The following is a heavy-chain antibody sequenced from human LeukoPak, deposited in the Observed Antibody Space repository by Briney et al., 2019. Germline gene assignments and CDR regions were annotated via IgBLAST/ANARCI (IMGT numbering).Heavy chain of an antibody. J-gene: IGHJ4*02. D-gene: IGHD2-15*01. CDR3: AKDLWSGGSFGNY. V-gene: IGHV3-23*01. Sequence: GGSLRLSCAASGFTFSSYAMSWVRQAPGKGLEWVSAISGSGDNTYYADSVKGRFTISRDNSKNTLYLQMNSLRDEDTAFYYCAKDLWSGGSFGNYWGQGTLVTVSS. CDR2: ISGSGDNT. CDR1: GFTFSSYA.